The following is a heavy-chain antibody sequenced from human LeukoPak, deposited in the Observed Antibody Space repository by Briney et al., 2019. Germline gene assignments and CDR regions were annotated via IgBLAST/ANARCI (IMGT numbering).Heavy chain of an antibody. CDR3: ASTGDYYDSSGYSNPLYY. J-gene: IGHJ4*02. CDR1: GYTFTSYG. Sequence: ASVKVSCKASGYTFTSYGISWVRQAPGQGLEWMGWISAYNGNTNSAQKLQGRVTMTTDTSTSTAYMELRSLRSDDTTVYYCASTGDYYDSSGYSNPLYYWGQGTLVTVSS. CDR2: ISAYNGNT. D-gene: IGHD3-22*01. V-gene: IGHV1-18*01.